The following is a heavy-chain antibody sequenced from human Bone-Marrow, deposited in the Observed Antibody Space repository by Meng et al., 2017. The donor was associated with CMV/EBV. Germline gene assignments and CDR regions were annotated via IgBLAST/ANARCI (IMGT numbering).Heavy chain of an antibody. CDR2: ISSSSSYI. J-gene: IGHJ6*02. CDR3: ARTPTVTTYTYYYYYGMDV. CDR1: GFTFSSYS. V-gene: IGHV3-21*01. Sequence: GESLKISCAASGFTFSSYSMNWVRQAPGKGLEWVSSISSSSSYIYYADSVKGRFTISRDNAKNSLYLQMNSLRAEDTAVYYCARTPTVTTYTYYYYYGMDVWGQGTTVTVSS. D-gene: IGHD4-11*01.